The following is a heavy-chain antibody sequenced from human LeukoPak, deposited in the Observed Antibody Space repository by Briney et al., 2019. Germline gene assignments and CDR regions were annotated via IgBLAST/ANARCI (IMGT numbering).Heavy chain of an antibody. D-gene: IGHD6-13*01. CDR3: ARNLNGIAAAGPDY. J-gene: IGHJ4*02. Sequence: GGSVRLSCAASGFTFSSYGMHWVRQAPGKGLEWVAFIRYDGSNKYYADSVKGRFTISRDNSKNTLYLQMNSLRVEDTTVYYCARNLNGIAAAGPDYWGQGTLVTVSS. CDR1: GFTFSSYG. V-gene: IGHV3-30*02. CDR2: IRYDGSNK.